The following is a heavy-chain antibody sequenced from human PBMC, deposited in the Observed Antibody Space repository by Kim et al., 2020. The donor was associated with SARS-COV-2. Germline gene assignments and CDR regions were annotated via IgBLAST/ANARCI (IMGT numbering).Heavy chain of an antibody. V-gene: IGHV3-73*01. Sequence: GGSLRLSCAASGFTFSGSAMHWVRQASGKRLEWVGRIRSKANSYATAYAASVKGRFTISRDDSKNTAYLQMNSLKTEDTAVYYCTRHEGLAAAGYWGQGTLVTVSS. CDR2: IRSKANSYAT. D-gene: IGHD6-13*01. J-gene: IGHJ4*02. CDR3: TRHEGLAAAGY. CDR1: GFTFSGSA.